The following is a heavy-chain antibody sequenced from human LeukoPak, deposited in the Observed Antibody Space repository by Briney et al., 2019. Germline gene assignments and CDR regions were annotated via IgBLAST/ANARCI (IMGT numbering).Heavy chain of an antibody. CDR2: IYHNGNT. V-gene: IGHV4-38-2*01. CDR3: AREYSSSSRAFDL. Sequence: SETLSLTCAVSGCSIISGYYWGWFRQPPGKGLEWIGSIYHNGNTYYNPSLKNRVTISVDTSKNQFSLKLSSVTPADTAVFSCAREYSSSSRAFDLWGQGTMVTVSS. D-gene: IGHD6-6*01. J-gene: IGHJ3*01. CDR1: GCSIISGYY.